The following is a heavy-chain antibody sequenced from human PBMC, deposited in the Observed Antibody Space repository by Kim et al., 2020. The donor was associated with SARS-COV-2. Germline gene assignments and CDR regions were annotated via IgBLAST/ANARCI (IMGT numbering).Heavy chain of an antibody. V-gene: IGHV1-69*13. Sequence: SVKVSCKASGGTFSSYAISWVRQAPGQGLEWMGGIIPIFGTANYAQKFQGRVTITADESTSTAYMELSSLRSEDTGVYYCARVGAGYCSGGSCYRDDYWGQGTLVNVSS. CDR2: IIPIFGTA. J-gene: IGHJ4*02. CDR1: GGTFSSYA. CDR3: ARVGAGYCSGGSCYRDDY. D-gene: IGHD2-15*01.